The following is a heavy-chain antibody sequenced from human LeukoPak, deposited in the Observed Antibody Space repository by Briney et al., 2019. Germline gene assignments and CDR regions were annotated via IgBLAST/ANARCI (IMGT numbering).Heavy chain of an antibody. CDR2: ISSSSSYI. V-gene: IGHV3-21*01. D-gene: IGHD5-18*01. Sequence: PGGSLRLSCAASGFTFSTYSMNWVRQAPGKGLEWVSSISSSSSYIYYADSVKGRFTISRDNAKKSLYLQMNNLRAEDTAIYYCVSPYTVMVNWGFDYWGRGTQVTVST. CDR1: GFTFSTYS. CDR3: VSPYTVMVNWGFDY. J-gene: IGHJ4*02.